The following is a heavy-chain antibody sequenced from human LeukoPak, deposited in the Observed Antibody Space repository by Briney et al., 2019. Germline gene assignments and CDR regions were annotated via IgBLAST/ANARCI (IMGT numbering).Heavy chain of an antibody. D-gene: IGHD4-11*01. CDR1: GFTFSSYA. V-gene: IGHV3-23*01. CDR3: AKSLGYHSNYECGFDP. Sequence: SGGSLRLSCAASGFTFSSYAMSWVRQAPGKGLEWVSAISGSGGSTYYADSVMGRFTISRDNSKNTLYLQMNSLRAEDTAVYYCAKSLGYHSNYECGFDPWGQGTLVTVSS. J-gene: IGHJ5*02. CDR2: ISGSGGST.